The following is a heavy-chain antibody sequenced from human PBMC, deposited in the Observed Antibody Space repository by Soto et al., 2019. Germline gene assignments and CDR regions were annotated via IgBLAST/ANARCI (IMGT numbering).Heavy chain of an antibody. Sequence: GGSLRLSCAASGFTFSSYAMSWVRQAPGKGLEWVSAISGSGGSTYYADSVKGRFTISRDNSKNTLYLQMNSLRAEDTAVYYCAKDHASTRVRGVPYYYYGKDVWGQGTTVTVSS. D-gene: IGHD3-10*01. J-gene: IGHJ6*02. V-gene: IGHV3-23*01. CDR1: GFTFSSYA. CDR2: ISGSGGST. CDR3: AKDHASTRVRGVPYYYYGKDV.